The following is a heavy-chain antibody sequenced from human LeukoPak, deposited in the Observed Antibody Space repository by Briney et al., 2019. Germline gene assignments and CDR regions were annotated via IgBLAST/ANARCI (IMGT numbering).Heavy chain of an antibody. V-gene: IGHV3-66*02. J-gene: IGHJ4*02. CDR3: AREVVPAAMGSDY. CDR2: IYSGGST. D-gene: IGHD2-2*01. Sequence: GGSLRLSCAASGFNVSSNYMSWVRQAPGKGLGGVSVIYSGGSTYYADSVKGRFTISRDNSKNTLYLQMNSLRAEDTAVYYCAREVVPAAMGSDYWGQGTLVTVSP. CDR1: GFNVSSNY.